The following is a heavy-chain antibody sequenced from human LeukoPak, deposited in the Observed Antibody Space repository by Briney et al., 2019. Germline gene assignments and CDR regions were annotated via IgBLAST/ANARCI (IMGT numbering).Heavy chain of an antibody. CDR2: MKSKSDDGTT. CDR1: GVTFSNVW. J-gene: IGHJ6*04. Sequence: PGGSLRLSCAASGVTFSNVWMSWVRQAPGKGLEWVGRMKSKSDDGTTDHAAPVEGRFTISRDDSKNTLYLQMNSLKTEDTAIYYCTTEGAYYYDSSGYYSPMDVWGKGTTVTISS. CDR3: TTEGAYYYDSSGYYSPMDV. D-gene: IGHD3-22*01. V-gene: IGHV3-15*01.